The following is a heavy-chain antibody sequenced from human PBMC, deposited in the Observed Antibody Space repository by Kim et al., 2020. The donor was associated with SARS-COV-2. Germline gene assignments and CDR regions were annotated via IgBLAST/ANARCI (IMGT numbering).Heavy chain of an antibody. D-gene: IGHD5-18*01. CDR3: AAVSIPDRSYGYYYGMDV. J-gene: IGHJ6*02. V-gene: IGHV1-58*02. CDR2: IVVGSGNT. Sequence: SVKVSCKASGFTFTSSAMQWVRQARGQRLEWIGWIVVGSGNTNYAQKFQERVTITRDMSTSTAYMELSSLRSEDTAVYYCAAVSIPDRSYGYYYGMDVWGQGTTVTVSS. CDR1: GFTFTSSA.